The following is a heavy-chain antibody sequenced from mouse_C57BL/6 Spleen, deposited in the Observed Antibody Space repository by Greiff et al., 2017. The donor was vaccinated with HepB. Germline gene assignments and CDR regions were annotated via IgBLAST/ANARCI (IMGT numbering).Heavy chain of an antibody. CDR1: GFNIKDDY. D-gene: IGHD3-2*01. V-gene: IGHV14-4*01. CDR3: TDSSAY. Sequence: EVKLMESGAELVRPGASVKLSCTASGFNIKDDYMHWVKQRPEQGLEWIGWIDPENGDTEYASKFQGKATITADTSSNTAYLQLSSLTSEDTAVYYCTDSSAYWGQGTLVTVSA. J-gene: IGHJ3*01. CDR2: IDPENGDT.